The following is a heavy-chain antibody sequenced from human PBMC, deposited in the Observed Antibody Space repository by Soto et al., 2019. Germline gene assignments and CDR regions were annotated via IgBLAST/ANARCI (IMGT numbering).Heavy chain of an antibody. D-gene: IGHD5-12*01. CDR1: GGTFNNFA. Sequence: SVKVSCKASGGTFNNFALNWVRQAPGQGLEWVGEVIALFDRSNYAEKFQGRVAITADKSTHTAYLEMRSLRFDDTAVYFCTTGFTGYGGDAFDVWGQGTVVTVSS. CDR3: TTGFTGYGGDAFDV. V-gene: IGHV1-69*06. J-gene: IGHJ3*01. CDR2: VIALFDRS.